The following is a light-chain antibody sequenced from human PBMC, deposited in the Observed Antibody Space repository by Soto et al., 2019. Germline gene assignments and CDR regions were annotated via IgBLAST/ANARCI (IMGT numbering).Light chain of an antibody. CDR3: SSYTTSNTRQIV. Sequence: QSVLTQPASVSGSPGQSITISCTGTSSDVGGYNYVSWYQHHPGKAPKLMIFDVSNRPSGVSNRFSGPKSGNTASLTISGLKPEDEADYYCSSYTTSNTRQIVFGTGTKVTVL. V-gene: IGLV2-14*03. CDR1: SSDVGGYNY. J-gene: IGLJ1*01. CDR2: DVS.